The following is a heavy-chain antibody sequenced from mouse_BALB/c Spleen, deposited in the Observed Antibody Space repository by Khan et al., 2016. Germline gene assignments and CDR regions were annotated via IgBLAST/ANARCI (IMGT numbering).Heavy chain of an antibody. J-gene: IGHJ3*01. V-gene: IGHV3-2*02. CDR2: ISYSGYT. Sequence: EVQLQESGPGLVKPSQSLSLTCTVTGYSITSDYAWNWIRQFPGNKLEWMGYISYSGYTTYNPSLKSRISITRDTSKNQFFLQLNSVTTEDTATYYCAKGQRKAWFAYWGQGTLVTVSA. CDR3: AKGQRKAWFAY. CDR1: GYSITSDYA.